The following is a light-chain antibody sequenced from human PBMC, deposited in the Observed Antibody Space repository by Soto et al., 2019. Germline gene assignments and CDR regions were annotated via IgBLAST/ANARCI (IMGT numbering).Light chain of an antibody. Sequence: QSALAQPASVSGSPGQSITISCTGTNSDVGSYNYVSWHQQHPGKAPKLMIYNVYDRPSGISNRFSGSKSGNTASLTISGLQGEDEADYYCSSYTISRTYVFGTGTKVTVL. CDR1: NSDVGSYNY. CDR2: NVY. V-gene: IGLV2-14*03. J-gene: IGLJ1*01. CDR3: SSYTISRTYV.